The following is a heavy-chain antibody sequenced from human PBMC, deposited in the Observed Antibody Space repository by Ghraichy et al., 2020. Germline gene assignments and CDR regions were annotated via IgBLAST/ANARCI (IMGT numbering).Heavy chain of an antibody. D-gene: IGHD2-2*03. Sequence: GGSLRLSCTTSGYIGTDYGFHWIRQAPGKGLEWVAFVGNSGNYQSYGDVVKGRFAISRDKDTAFLDMSSLRPDDTAVYYCVQMGIGWYFDHWGQGTLVTVSS. V-gene: IGHV3-30*02. CDR2: VGNSGNYQ. J-gene: IGHJ4*02. CDR1: GYIGTDYG. CDR3: VQMGIGWYFDH.